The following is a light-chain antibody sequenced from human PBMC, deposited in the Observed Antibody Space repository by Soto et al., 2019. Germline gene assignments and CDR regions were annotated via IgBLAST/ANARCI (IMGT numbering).Light chain of an antibody. J-gene: IGLJ1*01. V-gene: IGLV1-40*01. CDR1: SSNIGAGYD. CDR3: QSYDSSRVGV. CDR2: GNS. Sequence: QPVLTQPPSVSGAPGQRVTISCTGSSSNIGAGYDVHWYQQLPGTAPKLLIYGNSNRPSGVPDQFSGSKSGTSASLAITGLQAEDEADYYCQSYDSSRVGVFGTGTKLTVL.